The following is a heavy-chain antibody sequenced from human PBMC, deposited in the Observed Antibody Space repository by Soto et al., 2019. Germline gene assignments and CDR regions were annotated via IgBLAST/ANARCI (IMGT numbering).Heavy chain of an antibody. Sequence: SETLSLTCTVSGGSMRNYFWTWIRQPPGKGLEWIGYIHYSGTTSFFPSYNPSLRSRVTISEDTSKNQFSLKLLSVTTADTAVYFCAAGEASSRNLAPYYLDFWGKGTLVTVSS. CDR3: AAGEASSRNLAPYYLDF. CDR2: IHYSGTT. J-gene: IGHJ4*02. CDR1: GGSMRNYF. V-gene: IGHV4-59*01. D-gene: IGHD6-13*01.